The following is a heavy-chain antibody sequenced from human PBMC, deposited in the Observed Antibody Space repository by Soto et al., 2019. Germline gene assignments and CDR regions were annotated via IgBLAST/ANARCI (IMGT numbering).Heavy chain of an antibody. CDR3: ASTPYNWNDADYFFYYGMAV. Sequence: TNTPAVTPTVSGGSISSSSYYWGWIRQPPGKGLEWIGSIYYSGSTYYNPSLKSRVTISVDTSKNQFSLKLSSVTAADTAVYYCASTPYNWNDADYFFYYGMAV. D-gene: IGHD1-20*01. CDR1: GGSISSSSYY. CDR2: IYYSGST. J-gene: IGHJ6*01. V-gene: IGHV4-39*01.